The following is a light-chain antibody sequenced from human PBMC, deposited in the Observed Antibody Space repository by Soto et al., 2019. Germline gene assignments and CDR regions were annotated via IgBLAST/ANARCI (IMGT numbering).Light chain of an antibody. CDR1: SSDVGGYNF. Sequence: QSALTQSPSASGSPGQSVTISCTGTSSDVGGYNFVSWYQQHPGKAPKLMIYEVSKRPSGVPDRFSGSKSGNTASLTVSGLQAEDEADDYCSSYAGSNNLLFGGGTKLTVL. J-gene: IGLJ2*01. V-gene: IGLV2-8*01. CDR2: EVS. CDR3: SSYAGSNNLL.